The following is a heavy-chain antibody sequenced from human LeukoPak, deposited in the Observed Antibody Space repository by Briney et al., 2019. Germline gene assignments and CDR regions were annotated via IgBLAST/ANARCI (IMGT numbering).Heavy chain of an antibody. CDR3: AKEGRWLDS. CDR1: GFTFSSYE. D-gene: IGHD4-23*01. CDR2: ISSSGSTI. V-gene: IGHV3-48*03. J-gene: IGHJ4*02. Sequence: GGSLRLSCAASGFTFSSYEMNWVRQAPGKGLEWVSYISSSGSTIYYADSVKGRFTISRDNSRNTLHLQINSLRAEDTAVYYCAKEGRWLDSWGQGTLVTVSS.